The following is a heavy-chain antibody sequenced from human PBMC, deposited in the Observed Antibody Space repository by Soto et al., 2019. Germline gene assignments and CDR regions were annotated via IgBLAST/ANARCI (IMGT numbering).Heavy chain of an antibody. CDR3: ARDGDQYVVRPI. CDR2: IYSSGST. V-gene: IGHV4-31*03. J-gene: IGHJ3*02. CDR1: GGSIDSGVYY. D-gene: IGHD7-27*01. Sequence: QVQLQESGPGLVKPSQTLSLTCTVSGGSIDSGVYYWNWIRQHPGKGLEWIAYIYSSGSTYYNPSLRSRVTMSLDTSKNQFSLKLSSVTAADTAVYYCARDGDQYVVRPIWGQGTLVTVSS.